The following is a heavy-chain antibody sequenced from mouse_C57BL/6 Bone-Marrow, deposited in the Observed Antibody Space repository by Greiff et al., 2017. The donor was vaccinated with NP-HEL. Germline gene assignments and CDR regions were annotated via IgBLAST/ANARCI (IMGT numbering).Heavy chain of an antibody. CDR1: GYTFTSYW. CDR3: AIPLYYGSRRGFAY. J-gene: IGHJ3*01. CDR2: IHPSDSDT. V-gene: IGHV1-74*01. Sequence: QVQLKQPGAELVKPGASVKVSCKASGYTFTSYWMHWVKQRPGQGLEWIGRIHPSDSDTNYNQKFKGKATLTVDKSSSTAYMQLSSLTSEDSAVYYCAIPLYYGSRRGFAYWGQGTLVTVSA. D-gene: IGHD1-1*01.